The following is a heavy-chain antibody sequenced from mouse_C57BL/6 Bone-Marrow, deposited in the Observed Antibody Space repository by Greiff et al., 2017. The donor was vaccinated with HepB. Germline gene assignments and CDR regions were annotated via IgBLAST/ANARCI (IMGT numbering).Heavy chain of an antibody. CDR1: GYTFTSYG. V-gene: IGHV1-81*01. CDR3: ARTHYGSSLYAMDY. J-gene: IGHJ4*01. CDR2: IYPRSGNT. D-gene: IGHD1-1*01. Sequence: VQLQQSGAELMKPGASVKLSCKATGYTFTSYGISWVKQRTGQGLEWIGEIYPRSGNTYYNEKFKGKATLTADKSSSTAYMELRSLTSEDSAVYFCARTHYGSSLYAMDYWGQGTSVTVSS.